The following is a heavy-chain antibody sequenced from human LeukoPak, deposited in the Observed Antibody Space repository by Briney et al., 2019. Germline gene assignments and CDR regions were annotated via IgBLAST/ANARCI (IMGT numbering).Heavy chain of an antibody. CDR2: ISSTGRTI. J-gene: IGHJ4*02. Sequence: GGSLRLSCGASGFSFSDYYMSWVRQAPGKGLEWISYISSTGRTIYYADSVKGRFTISRDNDKSSLYLQMNSLRAEDTALYYRARFRYNSTWGIFDYWGQGTLVTVSS. V-gene: IGHV3-11*04. CDR3: ARFRYNSTWGIFDY. CDR1: GFSFSDYY. D-gene: IGHD2/OR15-2a*01.